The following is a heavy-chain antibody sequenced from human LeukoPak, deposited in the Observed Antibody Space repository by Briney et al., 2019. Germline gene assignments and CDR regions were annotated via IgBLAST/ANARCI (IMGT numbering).Heavy chain of an antibody. CDR2: INPNSGGT. D-gene: IGHD2-2*01. V-gene: IGHV1-2*02. CDR1: GYTFTGYY. J-gene: IGHJ4*02. CDR3: ARTKPPCTCCLLLDY. Sequence: ASVKVSRKASGYTFTGYYIHWLRQAPGQGLEWMGWINPNSGGTNYAPKFQGLVTMSSDTSISTSYMELSSLISDDTAVYYCARTKPPCTCCLLLDYWGQGTLVTVSS.